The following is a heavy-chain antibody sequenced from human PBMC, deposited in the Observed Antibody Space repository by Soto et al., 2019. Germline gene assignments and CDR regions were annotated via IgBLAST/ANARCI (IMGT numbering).Heavy chain of an antibody. CDR1: GSSFSNFY. CDR3: ARGGIQLSYAFDY. CDR2: IYTSGAT. J-gene: IGHJ4*02. Sequence: QVQLQESGPRLVKPSETLSLTCSVSGSSFSNFYWSWIRQPAGKGLEWIGRIYTSGATNYNPSLKSHVTMSIDTSQIQMSPGVRSVTASDTAVYFCARGGIQLSYAFDYWGPGILVTVSS. D-gene: IGHD1-1*01. V-gene: IGHV4-4*07.